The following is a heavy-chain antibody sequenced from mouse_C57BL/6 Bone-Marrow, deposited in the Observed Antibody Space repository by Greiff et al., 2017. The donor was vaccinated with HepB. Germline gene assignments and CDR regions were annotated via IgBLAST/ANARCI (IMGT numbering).Heavy chain of an antibody. Sequence: EVQRVESGGGLVKPGGSLKLSCAASGFTFSSYAMSWVRQTPEKRLEWVATISDGGSYTYYPDNVKGRFTISRDNAKNNLYLQMSHLKSEDTAMYYCARDYGSPYYYAMDYWGQGTSVTVSS. V-gene: IGHV5-4*01. D-gene: IGHD1-1*01. CDR3: ARDYGSPYYYAMDY. J-gene: IGHJ4*01. CDR2: ISDGGSYT. CDR1: GFTFSSYA.